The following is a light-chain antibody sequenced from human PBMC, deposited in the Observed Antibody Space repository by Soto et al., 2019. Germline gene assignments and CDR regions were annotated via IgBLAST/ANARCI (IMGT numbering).Light chain of an antibody. Sequence: QSVLTQPPSVSGAPGQRVTISCTGSSSNIGAGYDVHWYQQLPGTAPKLLIYGNNNRPSGVPDRFFASKSGTSASLTITGLQAEDEADYYCQSYDSNVRMFGGGTKVTVL. CDR1: SSNIGAGYD. V-gene: IGLV1-40*01. CDR3: QSYDSNVRM. J-gene: IGLJ3*02. CDR2: GNN.